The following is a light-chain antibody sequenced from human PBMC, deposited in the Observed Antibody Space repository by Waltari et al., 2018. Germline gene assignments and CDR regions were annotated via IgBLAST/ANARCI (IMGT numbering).Light chain of an antibody. CDR2: AAT. V-gene: IGKV1-39*01. J-gene: IGKJ1*01. CDR3: QQNYRTPPT. CDR1: QSISDY. Sequence: IQVIQSPSSLSASLGDRVTITCRASQSISDYLNWFQVKPWRAPNLLIYAATGLQSGVPSRCNGRRSGAHFTLTISRLRPEDSASYFCQQNYRTPPTFGQGTKVEI.